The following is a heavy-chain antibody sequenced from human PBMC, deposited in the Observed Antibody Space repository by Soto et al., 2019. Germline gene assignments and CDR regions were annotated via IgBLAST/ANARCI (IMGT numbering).Heavy chain of an antibody. CDR3: ARDRAVWGYSGYDWCY. CDR1: GFTFSSYG. V-gene: IGHV3-33*01. J-gene: IGHJ4*02. D-gene: IGHD5-12*01. CDR2: IWYDGSNK. Sequence: GGSLRLSCAASGFTFSSYGMHWVRQDPGKGLEWVAVIWYDGSNKYYADSVKGRFTISRDNSKNTLYLQMNSLSAEDTAVYYCARDRAVWGYSGYDWCYWGQGTLVTVSS.